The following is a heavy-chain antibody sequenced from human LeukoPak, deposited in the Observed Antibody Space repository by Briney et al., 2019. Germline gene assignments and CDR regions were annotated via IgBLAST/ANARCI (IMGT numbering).Heavy chain of an antibody. D-gene: IGHD6-19*01. CDR3: AKDSSGWATDY. V-gene: IGHV3-30*02. J-gene: IGHJ4*02. CDR2: IRNDGGNK. Sequence: GGSLRLSCAASGFTFSSYSMNWVRQAPGKGLGWVAFIRNDGGNKNYADSVKGRFTISRDNSKNTLYLQMDSLRAEDMAVYYCAKDSSGWATDYWGQGTLVTVSS. CDR1: GFTFSSYS.